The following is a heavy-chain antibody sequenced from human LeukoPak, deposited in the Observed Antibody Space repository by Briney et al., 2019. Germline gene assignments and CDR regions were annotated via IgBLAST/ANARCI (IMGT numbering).Heavy chain of an antibody. CDR3: ARTVRWLQTLGFDY. J-gene: IGHJ4*02. CDR2: ISPYNGNT. D-gene: IGHD5-24*01. Sequence: ASVKVTCKASGYKFTNYGISWVRQAPGQGLEWMGWISPYNGNTIYAQKLQGRVAMTTDTSTSTAYMELSSLRSEDTAVYYCARTVRWLQTLGFDYWGQGTLVTVSS. CDR1: GYKFTNYG. V-gene: IGHV1-18*01.